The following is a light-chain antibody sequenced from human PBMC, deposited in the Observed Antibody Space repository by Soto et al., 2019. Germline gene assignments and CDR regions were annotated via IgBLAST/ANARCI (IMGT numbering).Light chain of an antibody. J-gene: IGLJ2*01. Sequence: QSVLTQPPSASGTPGQRVTISCSGSSSNIGSETVNWYQQLQGTAPKLLIYVNNQRPSGVPARFSGSKSVTSASLAISGLQSEDEADYFCAAWDDSLKRVVFGGGTKLTVL. CDR2: VNN. V-gene: IGLV1-44*01. CDR1: SSNIGSET. CDR3: AAWDDSLKRVV.